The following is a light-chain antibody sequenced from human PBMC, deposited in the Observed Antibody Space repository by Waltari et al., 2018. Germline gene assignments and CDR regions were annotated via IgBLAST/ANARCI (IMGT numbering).Light chain of an antibody. CDR2: EVN. CDR1: SNDVGLYNL. J-gene: IGLJ3*02. V-gene: IGLV2-23*02. CDR3: SSYTTHTPVV. Sequence: QSALTQPASVSGSPGQSITISCTGTSNDVGLYNLVSWYQHHPGKVPTHIIYEVNSRPSGVSNRFSGSKSGNTASLTVSGLLAEDEADYFCSSYTTHTPVVFGGGTKLTVL.